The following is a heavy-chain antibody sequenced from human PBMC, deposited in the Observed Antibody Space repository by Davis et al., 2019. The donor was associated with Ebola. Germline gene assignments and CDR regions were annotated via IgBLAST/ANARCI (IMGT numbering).Heavy chain of an antibody. CDR2: ISYDGSNK. Sequence: GESLKISCAASGFTFSSYGMHWVRQAPGKGLEWVAVISYDGSNKYYADSVKGRFTISRDNSNNALYLQMNSLRTEDTAVYYCAKGYCGSGSCYSKTDDALDVWGQGTMVTVSS. V-gene: IGHV3-30*18. CDR1: GFTFSSYG. J-gene: IGHJ3*01. CDR3: AKGYCGSGSCYSKTDDALDV. D-gene: IGHD2-15*01.